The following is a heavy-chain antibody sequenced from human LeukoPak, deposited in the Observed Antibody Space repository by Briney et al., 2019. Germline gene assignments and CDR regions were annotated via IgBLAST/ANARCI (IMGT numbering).Heavy chain of an antibody. CDR3: ARGTHYYDSSGNRDDGGEAFDT. Sequence: GGSLRLSCAASGFTFSDYYMSWIRQAPGKGLEWVSYISGSGSTIYYADSVKGRFTISRDNAKNSLYLQMNSLRAEDTAVYYCARGTHYYDSSGNRDDGGEAFDTWGQGTMVTVSS. D-gene: IGHD3-22*01. CDR1: GFTFSDYY. V-gene: IGHV3-11*04. CDR2: ISGSGSTI. J-gene: IGHJ3*02.